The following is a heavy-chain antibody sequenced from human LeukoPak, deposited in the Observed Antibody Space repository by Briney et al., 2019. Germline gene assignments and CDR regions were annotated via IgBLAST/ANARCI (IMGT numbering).Heavy chain of an antibody. CDR3: ARIYSYAITLDY. V-gene: IGHV1-2*02. CDR2: INPNSGDT. CDR1: GYTFTGYY. Sequence: ASVKVSCKASGYTFTGYYMHWVRQAPGQGLEWMGWINPNSGDTKYAQNFQGRVTMTRDTSISTAYMELSRPRSDDTAVYYCARIYSYAITLDYWGQGTLVTVSS. D-gene: IGHD2-8*01. J-gene: IGHJ4*02.